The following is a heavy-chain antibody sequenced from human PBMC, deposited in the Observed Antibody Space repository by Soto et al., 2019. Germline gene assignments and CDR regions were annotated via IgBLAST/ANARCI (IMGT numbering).Heavy chain of an antibody. V-gene: IGHV6-1*01. CDR1: GDSVSSNSAA. D-gene: IGHD1-1*01. J-gene: IGHJ6*02. Sequence: SQTLSLTCAISGDSVSSNSAAWNWIRQSPSRGLEWLGRTYYRSKWYNDYAVSVKSRITINPDTSKNQFSLQLNSVTPEDTAVYYCARVSTGRTVYYYYGMDVWGQGTTVTVSS. CDR2: TYYRSKWYN. CDR3: ARVSTGRTVYYYYGMDV.